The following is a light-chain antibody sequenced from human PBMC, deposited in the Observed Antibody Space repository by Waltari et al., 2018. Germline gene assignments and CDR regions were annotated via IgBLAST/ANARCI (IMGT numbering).Light chain of an antibody. Sequence: SVSGSPGQSVTISCTGTSNDVGAYNYVSWHQQHPGKAPKLMIYDGSKRPSGVPDRFSASKSGNTASLTISGLQAEDEADYYCCSYTGTYTHWVFGGGTKLTVL. CDR3: CSYTGTYTHWV. V-gene: IGLV2-11*01. CDR2: DGS. CDR1: SNDVGAYNY. J-gene: IGLJ3*02.